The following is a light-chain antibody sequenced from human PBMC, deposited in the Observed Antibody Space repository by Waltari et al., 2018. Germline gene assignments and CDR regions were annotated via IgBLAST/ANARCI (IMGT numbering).Light chain of an antibody. V-gene: IGLV3-1*01. CDR1: KLGDKY. J-gene: IGLJ1*01. CDR3: QAWDSSTAYYV. Sequence: SYELTQPPSVSVSPGQTASIPCSGDKLGDKYACWYQQKPGQSPVLVIYQDSKRPSGLPERFSGSNSGNTATLTISGTQAMDEADYYCQAWDSSTAYYVFGTGTKVTVL. CDR2: QDS.